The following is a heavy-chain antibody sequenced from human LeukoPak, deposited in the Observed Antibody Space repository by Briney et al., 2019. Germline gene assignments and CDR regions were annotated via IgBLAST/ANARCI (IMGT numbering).Heavy chain of an antibody. D-gene: IGHD3-10*01. J-gene: IGHJ4*02. CDR2: ISGSGGST. V-gene: IGHV3-23*01. CDR1: GFTFSSYS. Sequence: GGSLRLSCAASGFTFSSYSMNWVRQAPGKGLEWVSAISGSGGSTYYADSVKGRFTISRDNSKNTLYLQMNSLRAEDTAVYYCAKGSRFGEFDYWGQGTLVTVSS. CDR3: AKGSRFGEFDY.